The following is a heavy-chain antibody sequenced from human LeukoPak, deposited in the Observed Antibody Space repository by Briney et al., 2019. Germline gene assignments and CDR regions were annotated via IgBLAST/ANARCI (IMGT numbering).Heavy chain of an antibody. CDR2: ISHSGST. CDR1: GGSFSGYY. CDR3: ARRGGYCSSTSCHLYSGSYYRY. D-gene: IGHD2-2*01. V-gene: IGHV4-34*01. Sequence: SETLSLTCAVYGGSFSGYYWSWIRQPPGRGLEWIGEISHSGSTNYNPSLKSRVTISVDTSKNQFSLKLSSVTAADTAVYYCARRGGYCSSTSCHLYSGSYYRYWRQGTLVTVSS. J-gene: IGHJ4*02.